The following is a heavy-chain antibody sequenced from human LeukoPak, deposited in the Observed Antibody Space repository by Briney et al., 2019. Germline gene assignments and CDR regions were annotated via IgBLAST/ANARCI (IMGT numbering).Heavy chain of an antibody. CDR3: ARQAYASRFDAFDI. CDR2: IYPGHSET. CDR1: GYSFTTDY. J-gene: IGHJ3*02. D-gene: IGHD3-22*01. V-gene: IGHV5-51*01. Sequence: GESLKISCKGSGYSFTTDYIGWVRQMPGKGLEWMGIIYPGHSETKYSPSFQGPVTFSVDKSITTAFLQWSSLKASDTAMYYCARQAYASRFDAFDIWGQGTMVTVSS.